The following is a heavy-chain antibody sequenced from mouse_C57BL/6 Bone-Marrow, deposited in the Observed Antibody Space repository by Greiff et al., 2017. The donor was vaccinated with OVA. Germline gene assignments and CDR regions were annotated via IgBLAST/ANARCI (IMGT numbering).Heavy chain of an antibody. CDR2: IDPANGNT. Sequence: EVQLQQPGAELVRPGASVKLSCTASGFNIKNTYMHWVKQRPEQGLEWIGRIDPANGNTKYAPKFQGKATITADTSSNTAYLQLSSLTSEDTAIYYCARKSNYVYYAMDYWGQGTSVTVSS. CDR1: GFNIKNTY. D-gene: IGHD2-5*01. CDR3: ARKSNYVYYAMDY. J-gene: IGHJ4*01. V-gene: IGHV14-3*01.